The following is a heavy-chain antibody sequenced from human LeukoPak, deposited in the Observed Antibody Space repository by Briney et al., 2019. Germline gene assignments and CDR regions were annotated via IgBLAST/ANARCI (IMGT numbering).Heavy chain of an antibody. CDR2: ISSSSSYI. D-gene: IGHD6-19*01. J-gene: IGHJ6*03. CDR1: GFTFSSYS. V-gene: IGHV3-21*01. Sequence: PGGSLRLSCAASGFTFSSYSMNWVRQAPGKGLEWVSSISSSSSYIYYADSLKGRFTISRDNAKNSLYLQMNSLRAEDTAVYYCARRSGLVFYYYYMDVWGKGTTVTVSS. CDR3: ARRSGLVFYYYYMDV.